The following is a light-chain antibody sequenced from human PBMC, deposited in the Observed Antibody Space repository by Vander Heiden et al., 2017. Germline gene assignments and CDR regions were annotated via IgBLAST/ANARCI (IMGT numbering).Light chain of an antibody. CDR2: GAS. CDR1: QSVRSNY. J-gene: IGKJ5*01. V-gene: IGKV3-20*01. Sequence: EIVLTQSPGTLSLSPGERATLSCRASQSVRSNYLAWYQQKPGQSPRLLIYGASSRAIGIPDRFSGSGSGTDFTLSISRLEPEDFAVYFCQQYATLITFGQGIRL. CDR3: QQYATLIT.